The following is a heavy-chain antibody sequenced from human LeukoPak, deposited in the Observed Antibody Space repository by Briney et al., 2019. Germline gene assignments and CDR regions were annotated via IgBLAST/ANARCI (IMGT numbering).Heavy chain of an antibody. V-gene: IGHV3-74*01. CDR2: IKGDGSHT. CDR1: GFTFSNYW. Sequence: GGSLRLSCAASGFTFSNYWMHWVRQAPGKGLVWVSRIKGDGSHTIYADSVKGRFAISRDNAKNTLYLQMKSLRAEDTAVYYCVRDWDHFDFDSWGQGTLVTVSS. J-gene: IGHJ5*01. D-gene: IGHD3-9*01. CDR3: VRDWDHFDFDS.